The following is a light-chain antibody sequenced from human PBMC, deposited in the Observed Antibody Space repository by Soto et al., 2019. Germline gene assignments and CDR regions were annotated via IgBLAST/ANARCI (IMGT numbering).Light chain of an antibody. CDR1: SSDVGGYNY. CDR3: SSYTSSSTLLYV. Sequence: QSSLTQPASVSGSPGQSITISCTGTSSDVGGYNYVSWYQQHPGKAPKLMIYEVSTRPSGVSNRFSGSKSGNTASLTISGLQPEDEGDYYCSSYTSSSTLLYVFGTGTKVTVL. CDR2: EVS. J-gene: IGLJ1*01. V-gene: IGLV2-14*01.